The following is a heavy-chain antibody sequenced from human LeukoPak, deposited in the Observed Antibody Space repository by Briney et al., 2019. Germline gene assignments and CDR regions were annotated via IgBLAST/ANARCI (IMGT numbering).Heavy chain of an antibody. CDR1: GFTFSSYW. V-gene: IGHV3-74*01. J-gene: IGHJ6*03. D-gene: IGHD1-26*01. CDR3: AKDGRFERTYYYYYMDV. Sequence: GGSLRLSCAASGFTFSSYWMHWVRQAPGKGLVWVSRINSDGSSTSYADSVKGRFTISRDNFKNTLYLQMNSLRAEDTAVYYCAKDGRFERTYYYYYMDVWGKGTTVTVSS. CDR2: INSDGSST.